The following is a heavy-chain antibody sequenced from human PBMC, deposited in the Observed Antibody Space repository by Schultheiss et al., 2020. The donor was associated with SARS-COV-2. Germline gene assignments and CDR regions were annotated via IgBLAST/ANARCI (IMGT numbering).Heavy chain of an antibody. Sequence: SETLSLTCTVSGGSISSGGYYWSWIRQPPGKGLEWIGYIYYSGSTNYNPSLKSRVTISVDTSKNQFSLKLSSVTAADTAVYYCAREATYYYDSSGYYLDYWGQGTLVTVSS. CDR1: GGSISSGGYY. CDR3: AREATYYYDSSGYYLDY. D-gene: IGHD3-22*01. V-gene: IGHV4-61*08. J-gene: IGHJ4*02. CDR2: IYYSGST.